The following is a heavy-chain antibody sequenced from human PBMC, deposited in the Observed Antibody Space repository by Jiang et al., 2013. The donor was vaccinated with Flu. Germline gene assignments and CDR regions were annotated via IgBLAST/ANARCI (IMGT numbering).Heavy chain of an antibody. CDR3: AKDNAYDSSGYYGPYFDY. D-gene: IGHD3-22*01. Sequence: GGGLVQPGGSLRLSCAASGFTFSSYAMSWVRQAPGKGLEWVSAISGSGGSTYYADSVKGRFTISRDNSKNTLYLQMNSLRAEDTAVYYCAKDNAYDSSGYYGPYFDYWGQGTLVTVSS. V-gene: IGHV3-23*01. CDR1: GFTFSSYA. J-gene: IGHJ4*02. CDR2: ISGSGGST.